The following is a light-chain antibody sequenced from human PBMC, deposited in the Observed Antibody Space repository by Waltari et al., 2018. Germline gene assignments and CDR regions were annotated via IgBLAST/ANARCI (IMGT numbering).Light chain of an antibody. V-gene: IGLV2-23*02. Sequence: QSALAQPASVSGSPGQSITISFTGTSSAVGIFDLVSWYQQFPGKTPKLIIYEVYRRPSGVSFRFSASKSGNTASLTISELQAEDEADYFCCSYATGSTLVFGGGTKLTVL. J-gene: IGLJ3*02. CDR2: EVY. CDR1: SSAVGIFDL. CDR3: CSYATGSTLV.